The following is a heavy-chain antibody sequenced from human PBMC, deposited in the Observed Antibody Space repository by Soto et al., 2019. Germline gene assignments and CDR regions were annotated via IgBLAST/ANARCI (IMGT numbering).Heavy chain of an antibody. V-gene: IGHV3-23*01. D-gene: IGHD3-10*01. Sequence: GGSLRLSCAASGFTFSSYAMSWVRQAPGKGLEWVSAISGSGGSTYYADSVKGRFTISRDNSKNTLYLQMNSLRAEDTAVYYCAKAKSTGAYYYYGMDVWGQGTTVTVSS. CDR3: AKAKSTGAYYYYGMDV. CDR2: ISGSGGST. J-gene: IGHJ6*02. CDR1: GFTFSSYA.